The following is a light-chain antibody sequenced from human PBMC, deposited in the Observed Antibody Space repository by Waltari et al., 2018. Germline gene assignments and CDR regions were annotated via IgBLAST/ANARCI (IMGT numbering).Light chain of an antibody. CDR1: SSDIGTYNR. J-gene: IGLJ1*01. V-gene: IGLV2-18*02. Sequence: QSALTQPPSVSGSPRQSVTISCTGTSSDIGTYNRVSWYQQTPGTAPKLMIYDVSNRPPGVPDRFSGSKSGNTASLTISALQAEDEADYYCCSFTPSLTYVFGTGTKVTVL. CDR3: CSFTPSLTYV. CDR2: DVS.